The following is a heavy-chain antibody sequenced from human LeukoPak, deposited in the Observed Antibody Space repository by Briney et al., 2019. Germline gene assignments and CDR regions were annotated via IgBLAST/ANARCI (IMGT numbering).Heavy chain of an antibody. J-gene: IGHJ4*02. Sequence: GGSLRLSCAASGFTFSSYAMSWVRQAPGKGLEWVSTISGSGVTYYVDSVKGRFTVSRDNSKSTLYLQMNSLRAEDTAVYYCAKVRIRGDSDDDCWGQGTLVTVSS. V-gene: IGHV3-23*01. D-gene: IGHD3-10*01. CDR1: GFTFSSYA. CDR3: AKVRIRGDSDDDC. CDR2: ISGSGVT.